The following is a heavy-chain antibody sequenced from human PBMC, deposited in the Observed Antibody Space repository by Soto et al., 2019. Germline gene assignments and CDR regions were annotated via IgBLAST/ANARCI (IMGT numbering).Heavy chain of an antibody. CDR3: ASWTTVTTERFDSFDF. CDR1: DGYIISSTYY. CDR2: FFIGGNT. V-gene: IGHV4-39*07. J-gene: IGHJ3*01. D-gene: IGHD4-17*01. Sequence: SEPLSVSYTVSDGYIISSTYYWVWMSKPPGKGLEWIGSFFIGGNTYYNPSLKSRVTISVDTSKNQFSLKLSSVTAADTAVYYCASWTTVTTERFDSFDFWGPATMVT.